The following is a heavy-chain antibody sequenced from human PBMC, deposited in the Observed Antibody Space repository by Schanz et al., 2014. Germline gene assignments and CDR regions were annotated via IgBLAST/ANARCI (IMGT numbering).Heavy chain of an antibody. Sequence: EVQLLESGGGLVQPGGSLRLSCAVSGFTVSSNHMSWVRQAPGKGLEWVSGISGSGGSTYYADSVKGRFTISRDNSKNTLYLQMNSLRAGDTAVYYCARPRFDYGEVDYWGQGTLVTVSS. CDR2: ISGSGGST. CDR3: ARPRFDYGEVDY. D-gene: IGHD4-17*01. CDR1: GFTVSSNH. V-gene: IGHV3-23*01. J-gene: IGHJ4*02.